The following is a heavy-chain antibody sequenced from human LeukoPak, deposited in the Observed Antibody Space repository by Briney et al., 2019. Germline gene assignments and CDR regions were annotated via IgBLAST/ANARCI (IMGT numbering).Heavy chain of an antibody. D-gene: IGHD2-2*01. Sequence: ASVKVSCKASGYTFTSYGISWVRQAPGQGLEWMGWISAYNGNTNYAQKLQGRVTMTTDTSTSTAYMELRSLRSDDTAVYYCARTLYCSSTSCLRGNYYYYGMDVWGKGTTGTVSS. CDR3: ARTLYCSSTSCLRGNYYYYGMDV. J-gene: IGHJ6*04. V-gene: IGHV1-18*04. CDR1: GYTFTSYG. CDR2: ISAYNGNT.